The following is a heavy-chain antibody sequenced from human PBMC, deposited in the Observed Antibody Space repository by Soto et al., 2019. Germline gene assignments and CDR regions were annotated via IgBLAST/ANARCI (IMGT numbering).Heavy chain of an antibody. CDR3: ARGGSWWTNGAFDI. J-gene: IGHJ3*02. D-gene: IGHD6-13*01. V-gene: IGHV1-8*01. CDR1: GYTFASYA. Sequence: SVKVSCKASGYTFASYAINWVRQATGQGLEWMGWMNPNSGNTGYAQKFQGRVTMTRNTSISTAYMELSSLRSEDTAVYYCARGGSWWTNGAFDIWGQGTMVTVSS. CDR2: MNPNSGNT.